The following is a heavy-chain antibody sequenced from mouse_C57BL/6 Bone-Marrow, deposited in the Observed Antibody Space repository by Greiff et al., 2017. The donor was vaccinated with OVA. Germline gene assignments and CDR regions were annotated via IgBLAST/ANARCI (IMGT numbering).Heavy chain of an antibody. V-gene: IGHV10-3*01. CDR1: GFTFIPYA. J-gene: IGHJ4*01. D-gene: IGHD2-2*01. CDR2: IRSNSSNYAT. CDR3: VRVGFMDY. Sequence: GGGLVQPKGSLKLSCAASGFTFIPYAMHWVRQAPGKGLEWVARIRSNSSNYATYYADSVKDRFTISRDDSQSMLYLQMNNLKTEDTVWYYCVRVGFMDYWGQGTSVTVSS.